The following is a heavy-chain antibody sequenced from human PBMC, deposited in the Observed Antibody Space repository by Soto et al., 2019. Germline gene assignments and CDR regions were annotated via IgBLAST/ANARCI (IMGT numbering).Heavy chain of an antibody. CDR2: CTPSSSSI. D-gene: IGHD3-3*01. CDR3: ARDAASSLDQ. CDR1: GFTFKLYT. Sequence: EVQLVESGGGLVKPGGSLRLSCAASGFTFKLYTMHWVRQAPGKGLEWVSFCTPSSSSISYADSVEGRFTISRDNARNSLYLQIHNLRAEDTAVYYCARDAASSLDQWGQGTLVTVSS. V-gene: IGHV3-21*01. J-gene: IGHJ4*02.